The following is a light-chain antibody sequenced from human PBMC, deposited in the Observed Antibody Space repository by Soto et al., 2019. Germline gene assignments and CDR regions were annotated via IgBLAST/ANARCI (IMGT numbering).Light chain of an antibody. CDR3: QQRSDWPPRLT. Sequence: EIVLTQSPATLSLSPGESATLSCRASQTINNYLAWYQQKPGQAPRLLVYDASCRAIGIPARFNGRGSGTDFTLTISSLEPEDCAVYYCQQRSDWPPRLTFGGGTKVEIK. CDR1: QTINNY. CDR2: DAS. J-gene: IGKJ4*01. V-gene: IGKV3-11*01.